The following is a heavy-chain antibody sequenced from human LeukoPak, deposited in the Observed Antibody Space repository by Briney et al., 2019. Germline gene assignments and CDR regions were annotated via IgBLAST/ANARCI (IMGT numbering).Heavy chain of an antibody. Sequence: GGSLRLSCAASGFTFSSYWMNWARQAPGKGLEWISYICDSCNTNYYADSVKGRFTISRDNVKNSLYLQMNSLRAEDTAVYYCAREHYDSSFDYWGQGTLVTVSS. V-gene: IGHV3-48*01. CDR2: ICDSCNTN. D-gene: IGHD3-22*01. CDR1: GFTFSSYW. CDR3: AREHYDSSFDY. J-gene: IGHJ4*02.